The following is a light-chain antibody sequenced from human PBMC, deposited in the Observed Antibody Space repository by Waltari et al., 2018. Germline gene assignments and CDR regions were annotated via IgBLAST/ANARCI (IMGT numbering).Light chain of an antibody. CDR1: QTITSSY. J-gene: IGKJ3*01. CDR3: QQYGASPHS. Sequence: VLTQSPDTLPLSPGVIVTLSCRATQTITSSYLAWYQQKPAPAPRLLIYGASSRATGISDRFSCSGSGTDFTLTISRLEPEDVAVYYCQQYGASPHSFGPGSKVHV. CDR2: GAS. V-gene: IGKV3-20*01.